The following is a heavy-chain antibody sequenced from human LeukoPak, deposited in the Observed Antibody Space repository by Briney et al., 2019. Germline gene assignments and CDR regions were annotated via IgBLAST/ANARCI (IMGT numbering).Heavy chain of an antibody. CDR1: GYTFTSYG. Sequence: ASVKVSCKASGYTFTSYGISWVRQAPGQGLEWMGWISAYNGNTNYAQKLQGRVTMTTDTSTSTAYMELRSLRSDDTAVYYCARSPRVTMGVLDYYYMDVWGKGTTVTISS. CDR3: ARSPRVTMGVLDYYYMDV. J-gene: IGHJ6*03. CDR2: ISAYNGNT. D-gene: IGHD4/OR15-4a*01. V-gene: IGHV1-18*01.